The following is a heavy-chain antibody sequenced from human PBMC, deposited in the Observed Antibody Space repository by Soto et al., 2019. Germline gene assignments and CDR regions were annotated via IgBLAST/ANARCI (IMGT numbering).Heavy chain of an antibody. J-gene: IGHJ6*02. V-gene: IGHV3-30*18. D-gene: IGHD3-10*01. Sequence: GESLKISCSASGFTFSIYGMHLVLQAPGKGLEWVAVISYDGSNKYYAYSVKCRFTISRDNSKNTLYLQMNSLRAEDTAVYYCAKDRTPGGVMDVWGQGTTVTVSS. CDR1: GFTFSIYG. CDR3: AKDRTPGGVMDV. CDR2: ISYDGSNK.